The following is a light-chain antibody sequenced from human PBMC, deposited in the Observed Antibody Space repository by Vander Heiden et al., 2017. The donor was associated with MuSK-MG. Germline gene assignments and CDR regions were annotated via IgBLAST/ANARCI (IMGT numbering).Light chain of an antibody. Sequence: DIQMTQSPSSLSASVGDRVTITCRASQRFTTYLNWYQHKPGTAPKLLINSASSLQSGVPSRFSGSGSGPDFTLTISSLQPEDFATYYCQQGDNSPYTFGQGTKLE. CDR2: SAS. V-gene: IGKV1-39*01. CDR3: QQGDNSPYT. J-gene: IGKJ2*01. CDR1: QRFTTY.